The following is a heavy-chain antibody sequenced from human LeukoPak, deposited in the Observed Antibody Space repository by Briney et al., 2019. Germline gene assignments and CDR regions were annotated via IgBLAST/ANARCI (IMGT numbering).Heavy chain of an antibody. CDR3: AREMTSKSIVVVVAATPGSYNWFDP. CDR2: INHSGST. D-gene: IGHD2-15*01. V-gene: IGHV4-39*07. Sequence: PSQTLSLTCTVSGGSISSGSYYWSWIRQPPGKGLEWFGEINHSGSTNYNPSLKSRVTMSVDTSKRQFSLKLSSVTAADTAVYYCAREMTSKSIVVVVAATPGSYNWFDPWGQGTLVTVSS. J-gene: IGHJ5*02. CDR1: GGSISSGSYY.